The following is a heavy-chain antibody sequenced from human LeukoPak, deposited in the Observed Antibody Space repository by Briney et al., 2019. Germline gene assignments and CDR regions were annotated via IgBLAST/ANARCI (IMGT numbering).Heavy chain of an antibody. D-gene: IGHD4-17*01. J-gene: IGHJ4*02. CDR1: GYTFTSYA. CDR2: INAGNGNT. Sequence: GASVKVSCKASGYTFTSYAMHWVRQAPGQRLEWMGWINAGNGNTKYSQKFQGRVTITRDTSASTAYMELSSLRSEDTAVYYWARGVGYGDYVGVFDYWGQGTLVTVSS. V-gene: IGHV1-3*01. CDR3: ARGVGYGDYVGVFDY.